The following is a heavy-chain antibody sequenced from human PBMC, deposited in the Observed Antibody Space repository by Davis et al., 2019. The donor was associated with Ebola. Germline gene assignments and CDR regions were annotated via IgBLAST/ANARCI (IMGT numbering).Heavy chain of an antibody. CDR1: GFTFNKYW. D-gene: IGHD4-17*01. Sequence: PGGSLRLSCAASGFTFNKYWMHWVRQAPGKGLVYVSRISSYGGITSYADSVKGRFTISRDNAKSTLYLQMNSLTAEDTAVYYCVRTTYGAPEYWGQGTLVTVSS. V-gene: IGHV3-74*01. CDR2: ISSYGGIT. J-gene: IGHJ4*02. CDR3: VRTTYGAPEY.